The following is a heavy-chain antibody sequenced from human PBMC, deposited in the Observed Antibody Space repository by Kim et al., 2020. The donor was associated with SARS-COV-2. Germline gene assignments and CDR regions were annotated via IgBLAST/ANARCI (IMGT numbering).Heavy chain of an antibody. CDR3: ARSIAARHDDY. CDR1: GFNFSSYS. CDR2: ISSSSSYI. V-gene: IGHV3-21*01. Sequence: GGSLRLSCAASGFNFSSYSMNWVRQAPGKGLEWVSSISSSSSYIYYADSVKGRFTISRDNAKNSLYLQMNSLRAEDTAVYYCARSIAARHDDYWGQGTLVTVSS. D-gene: IGHD6-6*01. J-gene: IGHJ4*02.